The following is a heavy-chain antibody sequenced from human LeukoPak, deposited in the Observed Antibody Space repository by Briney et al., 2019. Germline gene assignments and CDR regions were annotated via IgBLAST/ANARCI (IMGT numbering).Heavy chain of an antibody. V-gene: IGHV4-34*01. Sequence: SETLSLTCAVYGGPFSGYYWSWIRQPPGKGLEWIGEINHSGSTNYNPSLKSRVTISVDTSKNQFSLKLSSVTAADTAVYYCARGPGRQWLAYYYYYMDVWGKGTTVTVSS. CDR2: INHSGST. J-gene: IGHJ6*03. CDR1: GGPFSGYY. D-gene: IGHD6-19*01. CDR3: ARGPGRQWLAYYYYYMDV.